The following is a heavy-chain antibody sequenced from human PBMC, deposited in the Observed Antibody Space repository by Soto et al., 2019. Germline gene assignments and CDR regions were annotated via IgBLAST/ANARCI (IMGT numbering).Heavy chain of an antibody. J-gene: IGHJ3*02. CDR3: AKVNTMIVPWGAFDI. D-gene: IGHD3-22*01. CDR2: VSGSGGST. Sequence: LRLSCAASGFTFSSYAMSWVRQAPGKGLEWVSAVSGSGGSTYYADSVKGRFTVSRDNSKNTLYLQMNSLRAEDTAVYYCAKVNTMIVPWGAFDIWGQGTMVTVSS. CDR1: GFTFSSYA. V-gene: IGHV3-23*01.